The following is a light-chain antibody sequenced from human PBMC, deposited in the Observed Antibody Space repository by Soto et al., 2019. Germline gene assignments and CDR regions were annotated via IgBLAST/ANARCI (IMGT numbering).Light chain of an antibody. V-gene: IGKV3-20*01. J-gene: IGKJ3*01. CDR2: GAS. CDR1: QSVTSSY. Sequence: EIVLTQSPGTLSLSPGERATLSCRASQSVTSSYLAWYQQKPGQAPRLLIYGASSRATGIPDRFSGSGSGTDFTLTISGLEPEDFAMYYCQQYGSSPGFTFGPGTQVDIK. CDR3: QQYGSSPGFT.